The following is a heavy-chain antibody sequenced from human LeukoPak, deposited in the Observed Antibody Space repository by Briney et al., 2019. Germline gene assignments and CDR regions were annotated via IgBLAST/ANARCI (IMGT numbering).Heavy chain of an antibody. Sequence: SETLSLTRTVSDDSMNNYYWSWISQPPRKGLQSIGQIYPSRTTNYNPSLTRRVTMSVHTSMNQFSPRLNSVTAADTAVYYCVRVRRYYDSSGYQRFVYWGQGMLVTVSS. D-gene: IGHD3-22*01. CDR2: IYPSRTT. CDR3: VRVRRYYDSSGYQRFVY. J-gene: IGHJ4*02. CDR1: DDSMNNYY. V-gene: IGHV4-4*07.